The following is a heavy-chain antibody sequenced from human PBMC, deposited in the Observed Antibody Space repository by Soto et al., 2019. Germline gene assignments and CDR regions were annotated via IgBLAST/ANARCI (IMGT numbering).Heavy chain of an antibody. V-gene: IGHV1-18*04. D-gene: IGHD5-18*01. CDR2: VSLDNGNT. CDR1: GYPLARHG. Sequence: QVQLVQSGAEVKKPGASVKVSCKASGYPLARHGISWVRQAPGQGLEWLGWVSLDNGNTNYARKVQGRVAMTTDTSTSTAYREMRSLRSDDTAIYYCVRDRGYTYGELFDYWGQGTLVTVSS. J-gene: IGHJ4*02. CDR3: VRDRGYTYGELFDY.